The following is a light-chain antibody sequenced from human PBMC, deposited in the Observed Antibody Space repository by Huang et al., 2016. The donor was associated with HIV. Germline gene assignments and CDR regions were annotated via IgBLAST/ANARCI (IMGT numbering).Light chain of an antibody. Sequence: DIQMTQSPFSLSASVGDRVTITCRESQGITNYLAWYQQIPVRVPKLRIYASSTLQTGVPSRFSGSGSGTDFTLTISSLQPEDVATYYCQKYNSAPLTFGGGTRVEIK. J-gene: IGKJ4*01. CDR3: QKYNSAPLT. V-gene: IGKV1-27*01. CDR2: ASS. CDR1: QGITNY.